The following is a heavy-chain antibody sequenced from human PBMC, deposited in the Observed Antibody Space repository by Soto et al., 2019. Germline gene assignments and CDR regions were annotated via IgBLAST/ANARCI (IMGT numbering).Heavy chain of an antibody. CDR2: IKLDGSEK. J-gene: IGHJ3*01. CDR3: ARPWNSDYTADAYDV. CDR1: GFTFSNYW. D-gene: IGHD3-3*01. Sequence: GGSLRLSCAASGFTFSNYWMTWVRQAPGKGLEWVANIKLDGSEKYYVDSVKGRFTISRDNAKSSLFLQMNSLRAEDTAVYYCARPWNSDYTADAYDVWGQGXMVTV. V-gene: IGHV3-7*01.